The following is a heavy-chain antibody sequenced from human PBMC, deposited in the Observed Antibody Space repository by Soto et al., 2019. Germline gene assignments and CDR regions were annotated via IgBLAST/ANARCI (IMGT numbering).Heavy chain of an antibody. Sequence: QVQLVQSGAEVKKPGASVKVSCKPSGYTFTSHGISWVRQAPGQGLEWMGWISAYNGNTNYAQKFQGRFTMTTDTSTSTAYMELRSIRSDDTAVYYCARGTVTTGYYHYYMDVWGKGTTVTVSS. V-gene: IGHV1-18*04. CDR3: ARGTVTTGYYHYYMDV. J-gene: IGHJ6*03. D-gene: IGHD4-17*01. CDR2: ISAYNGNT. CDR1: GYTFTSHG.